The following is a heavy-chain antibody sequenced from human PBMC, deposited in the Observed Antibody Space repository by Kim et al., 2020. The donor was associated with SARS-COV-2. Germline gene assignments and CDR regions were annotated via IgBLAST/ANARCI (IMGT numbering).Heavy chain of an antibody. Sequence: FTISRDNSKNTLYLQMNSLRAEDTAVYYCARDSPPLLWFGELYGFAGMDVWGQGTTVTVSS. D-gene: IGHD3-10*01. V-gene: IGHV3-30*07. CDR3: ARDSPPLLWFGELYGFAGMDV. J-gene: IGHJ6*02.